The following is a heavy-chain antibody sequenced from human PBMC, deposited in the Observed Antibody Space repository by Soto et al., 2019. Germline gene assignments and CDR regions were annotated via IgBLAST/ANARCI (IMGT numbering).Heavy chain of an antibody. D-gene: IGHD6-6*01. CDR3: ARAGNSSSSEGANWFDP. Sequence: TLSLTFTVSGGSISSGGYYWSWIRQHPGKGLEWIGYIYYSGSTYFNPSLKSRLTISVDTSKNQFSLQLSSVTAADTAVYYCARAGNSSSSEGANWFDPWGQGTLVTVSS. CDR1: GGSISSGGYY. CDR2: IYYSGST. V-gene: IGHV4-31*03. J-gene: IGHJ5*02.